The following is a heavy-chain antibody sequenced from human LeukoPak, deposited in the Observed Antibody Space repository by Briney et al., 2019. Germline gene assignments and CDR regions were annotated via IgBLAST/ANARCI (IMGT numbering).Heavy chain of an antibody. CDR2: IRAYNGNT. Sequence: ASVKVSCKASGYTFTSYGISWVRQAPGQGLEWMGWIRAYNGNTNYAQNLQGRVSMTTDTSTSTAYMELRSLRSDDTAVYYCARGKVGATRDYWGQGTLVTVSS. CDR3: ARGKVGATRDY. J-gene: IGHJ4*02. D-gene: IGHD1-26*01. CDR1: GYTFTSYG. V-gene: IGHV1-18*01.